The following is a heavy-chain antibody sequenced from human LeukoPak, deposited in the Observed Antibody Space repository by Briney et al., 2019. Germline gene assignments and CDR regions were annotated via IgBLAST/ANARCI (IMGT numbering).Heavy chain of an antibody. J-gene: IGHJ4*02. D-gene: IGHD6-19*01. CDR2: IKSKTDGGTT. Sequence: GGSLRLSCAASGFTFSNAWMSWVRQAPGKGLEWSGRIKSKTDGGTTDYAAPVKGRFTISRDDSKNTLYLKMNSLKTEDTAVYYCTTGQWLVPWDWGEGTLVTVSS. CDR1: GFTFSNAW. CDR3: TTGQWLVPWD. V-gene: IGHV3-15*01.